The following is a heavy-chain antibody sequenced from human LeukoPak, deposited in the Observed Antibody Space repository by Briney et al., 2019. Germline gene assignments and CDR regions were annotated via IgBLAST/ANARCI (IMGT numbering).Heavy chain of an antibody. J-gene: IGHJ4*02. D-gene: IGHD2-8*01. CDR3: AKDQGPLNY. CDR1: GFTFSSYA. CDR2: ISNDGSDK. V-gene: IGHV3-30*18. Sequence: GGSLRLSCAASGFTFSSYAMTWVRQAPGKGLEWVTFISNDGSDKYYADSVKGRFTISRDNSKNTLYLQMNSLRAEDTAIYYCAKDQGPLNYWGQGTLVTVSS.